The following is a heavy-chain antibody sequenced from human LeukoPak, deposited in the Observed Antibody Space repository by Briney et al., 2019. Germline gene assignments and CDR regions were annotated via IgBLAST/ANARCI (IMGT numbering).Heavy chain of an antibody. Sequence: GGSLRLSCTASGFTFGDYAMSWFRQAPGKGLEWVGFIRSKAYGGTTEYAASVKGRFTISRDDSKSIAYLQMNSLKTEDTAVYYCTRDGSEWELDPFDYWGQGTLVTVSS. CDR2: IRSKAYGGTT. CDR3: TRDGSEWELDPFDY. V-gene: IGHV3-49*03. CDR1: GFTFGDYA. J-gene: IGHJ4*02. D-gene: IGHD1-26*01.